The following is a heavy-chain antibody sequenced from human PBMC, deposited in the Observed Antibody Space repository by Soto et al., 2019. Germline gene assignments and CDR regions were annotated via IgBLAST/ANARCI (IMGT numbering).Heavy chain of an antibody. CDR2: VSIGGST. CDR1: GFPFSSYA. J-gene: IGHJ4*02. D-gene: IGHD2-15*01. CDR3: AKRRGAGGHFDY. V-gene: IGHV3-23*01. Sequence: DVQLLESGGGLVHPEGSLRLSCAASGFPFSSYAMGWVRQGPGKGLEWVAVVSIGGSTHYADSVRGRFTISRDNSKNTLSLQMNSRTAEDTAVYFCAKRRGAGGHFDYWGQGALVTVSS.